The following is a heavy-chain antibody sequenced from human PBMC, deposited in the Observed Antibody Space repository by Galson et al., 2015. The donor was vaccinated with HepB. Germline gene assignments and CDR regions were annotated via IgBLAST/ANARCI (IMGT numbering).Heavy chain of an antibody. CDR3: ARRGGRYYYDTSEYPHAFDC. V-gene: IGHV3-7*03. D-gene: IGHD3-22*01. CDR2: IKQDGSEK. CDR1: GFTFGSYW. Sequence: SLRLSCAASGFTFGSYWMSWVRQAPGKGLEWVANIKQDGSEKSYVDSVKGRFTISRDNAKNSLYLQMSSLRAEDTAIYYCARRGGRYYYDTSEYPHAFDCWGQGTLVTVSS. J-gene: IGHJ4*02.